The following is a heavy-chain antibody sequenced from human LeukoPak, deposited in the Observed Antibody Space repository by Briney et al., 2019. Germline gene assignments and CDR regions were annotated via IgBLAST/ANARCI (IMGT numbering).Heavy chain of an antibody. Sequence: ASVKVSCKAYGYTFMSHGISWVRQAPGQGLEWTGWISGSSSNTNYAQRLQGRVTMTTDTSTTTAYMELRSLRSDDTAVYYCARATGTWGHDGFDIWGQGTMVTVSS. CDR1: GYTFMSHG. CDR3: ARATGTWGHDGFDI. D-gene: IGHD3-16*01. CDR2: ISGSSSNT. V-gene: IGHV1-18*01. J-gene: IGHJ3*02.